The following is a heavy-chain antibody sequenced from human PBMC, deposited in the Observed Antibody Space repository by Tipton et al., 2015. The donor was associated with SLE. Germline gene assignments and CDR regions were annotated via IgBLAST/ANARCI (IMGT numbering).Heavy chain of an antibody. Sequence: GSLRLSCAASGFTFSSYSMNWVRQAPGKGLEWVSFISSSSSYIYYADSVKGRFTISRDNAKNSLYLQMNSLRVEDTAVYYCARVVVGPVHDWFDPWGQGTLVTVSS. CDR1: GFTFSSYS. J-gene: IGHJ5*02. CDR2: ISSSSSYI. D-gene: IGHD1-1*01. CDR3: ARVVVGPVHDWFDP. V-gene: IGHV3-21*03.